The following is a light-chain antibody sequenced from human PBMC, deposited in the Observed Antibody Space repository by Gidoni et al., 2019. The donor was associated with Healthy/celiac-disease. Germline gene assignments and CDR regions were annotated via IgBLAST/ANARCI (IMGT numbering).Light chain of an antibody. Sequence: EIVLTQSPGTLSLSPGERATLSCRASQSVSSSYLAWYQQKPGQAPRLRIYGASSRATGIPDRFSGSGSGTDFTLTISRLEPEDFAVYYCQQYGSSPLTFGQETKVEIK. CDR1: QSVSSSY. CDR3: QQYGSSPLT. J-gene: IGKJ1*01. CDR2: GAS. V-gene: IGKV3-20*01.